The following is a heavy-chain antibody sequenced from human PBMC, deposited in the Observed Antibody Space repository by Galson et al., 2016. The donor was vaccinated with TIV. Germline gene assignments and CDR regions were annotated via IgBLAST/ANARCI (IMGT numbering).Heavy chain of an antibody. D-gene: IGHD3-22*01. J-gene: IGHJ4*02. CDR3: VRDAPTDGSGYSGGYFDS. CDR1: GFTFNTCG. Sequence: SLRLSCAASGFTFNTCGMNWVRQAPGKGLECISSISGYSSYIYYADSVRGRFTISRDNAKNSVYLQMTSLRVEDTAVYYCVRDAPTDGSGYSGGYFDSWGQGTLVTVSS. V-gene: IGHV3-21*06. CDR2: ISGYSSYI.